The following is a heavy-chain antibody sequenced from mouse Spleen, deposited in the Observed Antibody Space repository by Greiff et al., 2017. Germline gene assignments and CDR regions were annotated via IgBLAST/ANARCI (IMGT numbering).Heavy chain of an antibody. CDR1: GYTFTSYW. J-gene: IGHJ4*01. Sequence: VQLQQPGAELVMPGASVKLSCKASGYTFTSYWMHWVKQRPGQGLEWIGEIDPSDSYTNYNQKFKGKATLTVDKSSSTAYMQLSSLTSEDSAVYYCARTMITTYAMDYWGQGTSVTVSS. CDR3: ARTMITTYAMDY. V-gene: IGHV1-69*01. D-gene: IGHD2-4*01. CDR2: IDPSDSYT.